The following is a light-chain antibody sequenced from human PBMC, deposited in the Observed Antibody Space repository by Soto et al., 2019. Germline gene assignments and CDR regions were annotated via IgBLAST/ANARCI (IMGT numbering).Light chain of an antibody. CDR2: GAI. J-gene: IGKJ1*01. CDR3: QHYGGSPPWT. V-gene: IGKV3-20*01. Sequence: EIVLTQSPGTLSVSPGEKATLSCRASQTVIYSYLAWYQQRAGQAPRLIIYGAISRAAGIPDRFSASWSGTDFTLTISRLEPEDFGVYYCQHYGGSPPWTFGQGTKVEIK. CDR1: QTVIYSY.